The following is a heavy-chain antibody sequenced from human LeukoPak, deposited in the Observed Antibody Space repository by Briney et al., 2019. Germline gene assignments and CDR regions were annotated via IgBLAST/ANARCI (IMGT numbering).Heavy chain of an antibody. CDR1: GGSISSHY. V-gene: IGHV4-59*11. J-gene: IGHJ5*02. CDR3: ARGDVYCSSTSYYSWFDP. D-gene: IGHD2-2*01. CDR2: IYYSGST. Sequence: SETLSLTCTVSGGSISSHYWSWIRQPPGKGLEWIGYIYYSGSTNYNPSLKSRVTISVDTSKNQFSLKLSSVTAADTAVYYCARGDVYCSSTSYYSWFDPWGQGTLVTVSS.